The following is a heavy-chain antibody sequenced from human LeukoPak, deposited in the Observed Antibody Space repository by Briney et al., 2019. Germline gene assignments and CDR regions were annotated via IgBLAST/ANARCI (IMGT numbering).Heavy chain of an antibody. D-gene: IGHD1-14*01. CDR3: ARANRKPKYYFDY. CDR1: GGSISSGGYS. CDR2: IYYSGST. Sequence: PSETLSLTCTVSGGSISSGGYSWSWIRQHPGKGLEWIGYIYYSGSTYYNPSLKSRVTISVDTSKNQFSLKLSSVTAADTAVYYCARANRKPKYYFDYWGQGTLVTVSS. V-gene: IGHV4-31*03. J-gene: IGHJ4*02.